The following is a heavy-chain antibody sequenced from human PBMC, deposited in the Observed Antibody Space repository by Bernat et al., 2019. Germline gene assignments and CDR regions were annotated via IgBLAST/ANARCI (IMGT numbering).Heavy chain of an antibody. Sequence: EVQLVESGGGLVKPGGSLRLSCAASGFTFSSYSMNWVRQAPGKGLEWVSSISSSSSYIYYADSVKGRFTISRDNAKNSLYLQMNSLRAEDTAVYYRARDPTNYYYYYGMDVWGQGTTVTVSS. CDR2: ISSSSSYI. V-gene: IGHV3-21*01. J-gene: IGHJ6*02. CDR1: GFTFSSYS. CDR3: ARDPTNYYYYYGMDV.